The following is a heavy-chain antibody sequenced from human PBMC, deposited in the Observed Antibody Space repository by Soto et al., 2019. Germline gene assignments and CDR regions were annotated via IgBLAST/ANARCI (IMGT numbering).Heavy chain of an antibody. D-gene: IGHD6-13*01. CDR2: IIPIFGTA. CDR1: GGTFSSYA. CDR3: ARGSGYSSSWFRAEYFQH. J-gene: IGHJ1*01. Sequence: VKVSCKASGGTFSSYAISWVRQAPGQGLEWMGGIIPIFGTANYAQKFQGRVTITADESTSTAYMELSSLRSEDTAVYYCARGSGYSSSWFRAEYFQHWGQGTLVTVSS. V-gene: IGHV1-69*13.